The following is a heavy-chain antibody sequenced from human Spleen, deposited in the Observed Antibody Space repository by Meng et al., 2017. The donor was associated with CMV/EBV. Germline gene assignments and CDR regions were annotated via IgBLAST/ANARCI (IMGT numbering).Heavy chain of an antibody. CDR1: GYTYTSYC. Sequence: SCKAAGYTYTSYCLHWMRQAPGRGFEWMGIINHGIGSTDYAQRFQGRVTMTRDTSTSTVHMELSNLRPQDTAVYYCARRPGSGSYDYWGQGTLVTVSS. V-gene: IGHV1-46*01. CDR3: ARRPGSGSYDY. D-gene: IGHD1-26*01. J-gene: IGHJ4*02. CDR2: INHGIGST.